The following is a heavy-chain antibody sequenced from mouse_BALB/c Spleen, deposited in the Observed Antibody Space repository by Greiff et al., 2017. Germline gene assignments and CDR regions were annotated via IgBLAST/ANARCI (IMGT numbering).Heavy chain of an antibody. CDR2: IYPGNSDT. CDR1: GYSFTSYW. V-gene: IGHV1-5*01. D-gene: IGHD2-2*01. J-gene: IGHJ2*01. CDR3: TRERENGYPLDY. Sequence: EVQLQQSGTVLARPGASVKMSCKASGYSFTSYWMHWVKQRPGQGLEWIGAIYPGNSDTSYNQKFKGKAKLTAVTSASTAYMELSSLTNEDSAVYYCTRERENGYPLDYWGQGTTLTVAS.